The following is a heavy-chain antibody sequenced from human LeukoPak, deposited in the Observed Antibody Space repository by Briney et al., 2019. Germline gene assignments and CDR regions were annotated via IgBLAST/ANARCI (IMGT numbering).Heavy chain of an antibody. CDR1: GGTFTSYA. J-gene: IGHJ5*02. CDR2: IIPISGTT. V-gene: IGHV1-69*13. D-gene: IGHD3-16*01. Sequence: SVKVSCKTSGGTFTSYAITWVRQAPGQGLEWMGKIIPISGTTNYAQKFQGRVTFTADESTSTAYMELSRLRSEDTALYYCAGKLRLCGNWFDPWGQGTLVTVSS. CDR3: AGKLRLCGNWFDP.